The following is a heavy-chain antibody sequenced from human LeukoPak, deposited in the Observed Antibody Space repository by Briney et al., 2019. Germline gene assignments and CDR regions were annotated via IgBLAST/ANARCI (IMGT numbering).Heavy chain of an antibody. CDR1: GGSFSVYY. CDR2: INHSGST. Sequence: SETLSLTCAVYGGSFSVYYWSWIRQPPGKGLEWIGEINHSGSTNYNPSLKSRVTISVDTSKNQFSLKLSSVTAADTAVYYCARCPYAYGSGSYYLYWGQGTLVTVSS. J-gene: IGHJ4*02. V-gene: IGHV4-34*01. CDR3: ARCPYAYGSGSYYLY. D-gene: IGHD3-10*01.